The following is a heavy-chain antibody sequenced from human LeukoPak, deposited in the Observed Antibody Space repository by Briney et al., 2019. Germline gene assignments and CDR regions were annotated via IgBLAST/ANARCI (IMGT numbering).Heavy chain of an antibody. J-gene: IGHJ4*02. V-gene: IGHV3-23*01. D-gene: IGHD3-3*01. CDR2: ICYSGGTT. CDR1: GFTFSSYA. Sequence: GGSLRLSCAASGFTFSSYAMSWVRQAPGKGLEWVSAICYSGGTTYYAAPVKGRFTISRDNSKNTMYLQMNSLRAEDTAVYYCAKDRPVLRFLEWLSPYYFDYWGQGTLVTVSS. CDR3: AKDRPVLRFLEWLSPYYFDY.